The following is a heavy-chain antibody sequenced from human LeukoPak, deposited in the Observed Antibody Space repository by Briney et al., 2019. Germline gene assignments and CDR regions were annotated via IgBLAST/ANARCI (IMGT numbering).Heavy chain of an antibody. V-gene: IGHV3-23*01. CDR2: ISGSGGST. J-gene: IGHJ4*02. Sequence: PGGSLRLSCAASGFTFSSYAMSWVRQAPGKGLEWVSAISGSGGSTYYADSVKGRFTISRDNSKNTLYLQMNSLRAEDTAVYYCAREGWCSSTSCGYYFDYWGQGTLVTVSS. CDR1: GFTFSSYA. CDR3: AREGWCSSTSCGYYFDY. D-gene: IGHD2-2*01.